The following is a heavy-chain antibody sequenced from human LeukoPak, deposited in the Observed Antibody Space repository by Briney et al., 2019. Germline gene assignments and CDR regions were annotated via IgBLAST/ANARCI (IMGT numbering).Heavy chain of an antibody. D-gene: IGHD1-14*01. V-gene: IGHV3-43*01. Sequence: PGGSLRLSCAASGFRFSAHSVHWVRQAPGKGLEWVSLISWDGGSTYYADSVKGRFTISRDNSKNSLYLQMNSLRTEDTALYYCAKAGHQTGYYFDYWGQGTLVTVSS. CDR2: ISWDGGST. CDR1: GFRFSAHS. J-gene: IGHJ4*02. CDR3: AKAGHQTGYYFDY.